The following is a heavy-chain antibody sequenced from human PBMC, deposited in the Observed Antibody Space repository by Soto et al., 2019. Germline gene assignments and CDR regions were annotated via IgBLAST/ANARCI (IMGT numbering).Heavy chain of an antibody. CDR2: IYYSGST. CDR3: ARSSGWHFDS. J-gene: IGHJ4*02. V-gene: IGHV4-31*03. CDR1: SGSISSGGYY. Sequence: QVQLRESGPGLVKTSQTLSLTCTVSSGSISSGGYYWSWIRQHPGKGLEWIGYIYYSGSTYYNPSLKSRVTMSLDTSKNQLSLKLSSVTAADTAVYYCARSSGWHFDSWGQGSLATVSS. D-gene: IGHD6-19*01.